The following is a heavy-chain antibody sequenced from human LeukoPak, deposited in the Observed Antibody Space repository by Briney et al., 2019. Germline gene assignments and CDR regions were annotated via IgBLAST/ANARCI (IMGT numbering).Heavy chain of an antibody. J-gene: IGHJ6*03. CDR1: AFTFRNYA. Sequence: GGSLRLSCAPSAFTFRNYAMYWVRQAPGKGLEWVALISYDGTNTYYADSVKGRFTISRDNSRNTLYLQMNSLCAEDTAVYYCARSPDADYNYYMDVWGKGTTVTVSS. CDR2: ISYDGTNT. D-gene: IGHD2-8*01. CDR3: ARSPDADYNYYMDV. V-gene: IGHV3-30*04.